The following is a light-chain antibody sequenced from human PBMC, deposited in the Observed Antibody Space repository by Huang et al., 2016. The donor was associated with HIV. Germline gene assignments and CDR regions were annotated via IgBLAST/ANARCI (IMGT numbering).Light chain of an antibody. V-gene: IGKV1D-13*01. CDR1: QDITDA. CDR2: DAS. CDR3: QQFKNYPLT. Sequence: AIQLTQSPSFLSASVGDRVTITCRASQDITDALGLYQQKPGKPPKVLIYDASSLESGVPSRFSGSGSGADFTLTISSLQPEDFATYYCQQFKNYPLTFGGGTKVEVK. J-gene: IGKJ4*01.